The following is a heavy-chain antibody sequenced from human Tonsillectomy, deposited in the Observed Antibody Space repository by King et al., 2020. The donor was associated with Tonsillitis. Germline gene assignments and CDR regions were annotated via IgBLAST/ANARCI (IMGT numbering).Heavy chain of an antibody. CDR3: ARDRMTDVYNSLDY. J-gene: IGHJ4*02. Sequence: QLVQSGGGVVQPGGSLRLSCAVSGFTFSTYDMHWVRQAPGKGLEWVACIRYDGSYKSYADSVKGRFSISGDNSKNTLYLHMNSLSAEDTAVYYCARDRMTDVYNSLDYCGQGTLVTVSS. CDR1: GFTFSTYD. V-gene: IGHV3-30*02. CDR2: IRYDGSYK. D-gene: IGHD5-24*01.